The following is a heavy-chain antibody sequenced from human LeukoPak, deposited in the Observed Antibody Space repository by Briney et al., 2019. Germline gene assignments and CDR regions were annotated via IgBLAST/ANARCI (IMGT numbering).Heavy chain of an antibody. D-gene: IGHD2-2*01. CDR1: GFSFSNYS. J-gene: IGHJ6*03. CDR3: ARGQGYESYYYMDV. Sequence: GGSLRLSCAASGFSFSNYSMNWVRQAPGKGLEWVSSISSSSSYKYYADSLKGRFTISRDNSNNTVYLQMNNLRPEDTAVFYCARGQGYESYYYMDVWGKGTTVSVSS. CDR2: ISSSSSYK. V-gene: IGHV3-21*01.